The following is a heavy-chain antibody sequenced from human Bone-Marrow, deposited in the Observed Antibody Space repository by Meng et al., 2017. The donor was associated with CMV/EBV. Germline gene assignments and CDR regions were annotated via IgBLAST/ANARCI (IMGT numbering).Heavy chain of an antibody. Sequence: GESLKISCAASGFTFSTFTMHWVRQAPGKGLEWVAVISYDGSSKSYTDSVKGRFTISRDNSKNTLYLQMNSLSAEDPAVYYCAKDQVRVGEYHYYGMDVWGQGTTVTVSS. D-gene: IGHD2-2*01. CDR1: GFTFSTFT. J-gene: IGHJ6*02. V-gene: IGHV3-30-3*01. CDR3: AKDQVRVGEYHYYGMDV. CDR2: ISYDGSSK.